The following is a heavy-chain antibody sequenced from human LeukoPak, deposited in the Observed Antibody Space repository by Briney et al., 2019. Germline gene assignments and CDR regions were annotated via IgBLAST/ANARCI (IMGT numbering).Heavy chain of an antibody. CDR1: GDSISRSSYY. CDR2: IDYSGST. J-gene: IGHJ4*02. Sequence: PSETLSLTCTVSGDSISRSSYYWGWIRQPPGKGLEWIGSIDYSGSTWYNAPLKNRVAISVDTSKSQLSLKLSSVTAADTAVYYCARHDPWDYWGQGTLVTVSS. CDR3: ARHDPWDY. V-gene: IGHV4-39*01.